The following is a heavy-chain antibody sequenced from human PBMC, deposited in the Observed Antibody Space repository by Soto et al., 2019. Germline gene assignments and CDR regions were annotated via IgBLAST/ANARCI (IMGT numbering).Heavy chain of an antibody. D-gene: IGHD3-22*01. CDR3: ARCVSGYYSGFDH. J-gene: IGHJ4*02. V-gene: IGHV4-59*01. CDR2: LYYSGTT. CDR1: GASISRYY. Sequence: LTCTVSGASISRYYWSWIRQSPGKGLDWIGYLYYSGTTKYNPSLKSRVTISVDTSKDQFSLKLSSVTPADTAMYYCARCVSGYYSGFDHWGQGTLVTVSS.